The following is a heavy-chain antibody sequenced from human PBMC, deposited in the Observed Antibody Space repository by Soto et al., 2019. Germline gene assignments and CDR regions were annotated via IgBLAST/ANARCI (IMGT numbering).Heavy chain of an antibody. CDR1: GYTFTNYY. CDR2: INPSAGTT. J-gene: IGHJ4*02. CDR3: SRDEYGGQTPPSLAY. V-gene: IGHV1-46*01. Sequence: QVQLVQSGAEVKKPGASVKVSCKASGYTFTNYYMHWVRQAPGQGLEWMGIINPSAGTTTYAQRFQGRGPMTRDTSTSKVYMELSSLRSEDTAVYYCSRDEYGGQTPPSLAYWGQGTLVTVSS. D-gene: IGHD4-17*01.